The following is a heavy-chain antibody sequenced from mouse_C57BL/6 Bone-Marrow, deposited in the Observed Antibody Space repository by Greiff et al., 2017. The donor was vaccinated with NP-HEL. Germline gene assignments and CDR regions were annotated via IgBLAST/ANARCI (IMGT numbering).Heavy chain of an antibody. CDR2: ISSGGDYI. CDR3: TSLDGYYPWFAY. J-gene: IGHJ3*01. Sequence: DVMLVESGEGLVKPGGSLKLSCAASGFTFSSYAMSWVRQTPEKRLEWVAYISSGGDYIYYADTVKGRFTISRDNARNTLYLQMSSLKSEDTAMYYCTSLDGYYPWFAYWGQGTLVTVSA. CDR1: GFTFSSYA. V-gene: IGHV5-9-1*02. D-gene: IGHD2-3*01.